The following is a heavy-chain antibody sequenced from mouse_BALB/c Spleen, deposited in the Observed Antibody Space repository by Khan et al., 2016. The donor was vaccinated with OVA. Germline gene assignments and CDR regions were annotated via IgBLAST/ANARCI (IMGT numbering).Heavy chain of an antibody. CDR1: GYSFTTYY. CDR3: ARGTFDY. J-gene: IGHJ3*01. CDR2: IDPFNGGN. D-gene: IGHD3-3*01. Sequence: VQLQQPGPELMKPGASVKISCKASGYSFTTYYMHWVKQSHGKSLEWIGYIDPFNGGNDYNQKFKGKATLTVDKSSSTAYMHLSSLKSEDSAVYYCARGTFDYWGQGTLVTVSA. V-gene: IGHV1-34*01.